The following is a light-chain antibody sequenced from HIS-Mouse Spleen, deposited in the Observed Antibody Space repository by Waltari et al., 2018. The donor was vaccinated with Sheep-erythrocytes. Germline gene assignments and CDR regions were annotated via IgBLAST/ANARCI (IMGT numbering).Light chain of an antibody. V-gene: IGLV1-47*01. J-gene: IGLJ3*02. CDR2: RNN. CDR3: AAWDDSLSGNWV. Sequence: QSVLTQPPSASGTPGQRVTISCSGSSSNIGSNYVYWYQQLPGTAPKLLIYRNNPRPSGVPDRFSGYKSGTSASLAISGLRSEDEADYYCAAWDDSLSGNWVFGGGTKLTVL. CDR1: SSNIGSNY.